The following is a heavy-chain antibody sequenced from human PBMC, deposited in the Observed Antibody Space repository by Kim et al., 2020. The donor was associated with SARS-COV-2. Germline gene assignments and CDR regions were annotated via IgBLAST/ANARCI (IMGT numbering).Heavy chain of an antibody. V-gene: IGHV3-23*01. CDR3: AKLTWQHLGDY. J-gene: IGHJ4*02. Sequence: TFSADSGKGRFTISRDPSKNTLYLQMSSLRAGDTAVDYCAKLTWQHLGDYWGQGTLVTVSS. CDR2: T. D-gene: IGHD6-13*01.